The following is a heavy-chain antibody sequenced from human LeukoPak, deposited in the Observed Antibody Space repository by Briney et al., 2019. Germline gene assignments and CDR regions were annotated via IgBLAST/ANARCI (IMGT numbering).Heavy chain of an antibody. CDR1: GGSISSYY. CDR2: IYYSGST. D-gene: IGHD2-15*01. CDR3: ARAGAVVDNWFDP. Sequence: SETLSLTCTVSGGSISSYYWSWIRQPAGKGLEWIGYIYYSGSTNYNPSPKSRVTISVDTSKNQFSLKLSSVTAADTAVYYCARAGAVVDNWFDPWGQGTLVTVSS. V-gene: IGHV4-59*01. J-gene: IGHJ5*02.